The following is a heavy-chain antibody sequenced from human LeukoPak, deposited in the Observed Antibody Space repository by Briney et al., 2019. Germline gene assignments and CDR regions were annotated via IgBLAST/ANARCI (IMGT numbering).Heavy chain of an antibody. CDR2: IIPILGIA. CDR3: ARSPPQQLNAMDV. D-gene: IGHD6-13*01. J-gene: IGHJ6*02. V-gene: IGHV1-69*04. CDR1: GGTFSSYA. Sequence: ASVKVSCKASGGTFSSYAISWVRQAPGQGLEWMGRIIPILGIANYAQKFQGRVTITADKSTSTAYMELSSLRSEDTAVYYCARSPPQQLNAMDVWGQGTTVTVSS.